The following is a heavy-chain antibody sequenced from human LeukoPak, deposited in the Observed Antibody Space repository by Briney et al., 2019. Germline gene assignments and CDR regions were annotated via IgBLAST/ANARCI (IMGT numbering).Heavy chain of an antibody. CDR3: ARDQDGMDV. CDR1: RDSVSSYIAA. Sequence: SQTLSLTCAISRDSVSSYIAAWNWVRQSPSRGLEWLGRTYYRSKWYDDYAVSEKSRGTINPDTSKNQFSLQLNSVSPEDAAVYCCARDQDGMDVWGQGTTVTVSS. V-gene: IGHV6-1*01. J-gene: IGHJ6*02. CDR2: TYYRSKWYD.